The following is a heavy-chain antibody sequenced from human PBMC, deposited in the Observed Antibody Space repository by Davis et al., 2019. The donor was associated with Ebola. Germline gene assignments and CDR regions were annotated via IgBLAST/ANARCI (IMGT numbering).Heavy chain of an antibody. D-gene: IGHD6-6*01. J-gene: IGHJ5*02. Sequence: AASVKVSCKASGYTFTSYGITWVRQAPGQGLEWMGWINPHNGNTNYAQKLQGRVTMTTDTSTSTAYMELRSLRSDDTAVYYCARRGEQLAPDPWGQGTLVTVSS. V-gene: IGHV1-18*04. CDR3: ARRGEQLAPDP. CDR1: GYTFTSYG. CDR2: INPHNGNT.